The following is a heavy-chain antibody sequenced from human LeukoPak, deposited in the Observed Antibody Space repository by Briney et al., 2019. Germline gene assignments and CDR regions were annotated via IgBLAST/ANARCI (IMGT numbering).Heavy chain of an antibody. J-gene: IGHJ4*02. Sequence: SGRSLRLSCAASGFTFSSYWMYWVRQAPGKGLVWVSRISSDGITTNYAGAVKGRFTMSRDNAKNTLFLQMNTLRAEDTAVYYCVRDLGELPTYWGQGTLVTVSS. D-gene: IGHD1-26*01. CDR3: VRDLGELPTY. CDR1: GFTFSSYW. V-gene: IGHV3-74*01. CDR2: ISSDGITT.